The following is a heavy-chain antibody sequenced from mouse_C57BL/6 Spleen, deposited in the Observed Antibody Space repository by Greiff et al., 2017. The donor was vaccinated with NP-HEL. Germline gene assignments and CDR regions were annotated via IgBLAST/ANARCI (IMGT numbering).Heavy chain of an antibody. CDR2: INPSSGYT. CDR3: ASQTAQAPWFAY. V-gene: IGHV1-7*01. J-gene: IGHJ3*01. Sequence: QVQLQQSGAELAKPGASVKLSCKASGYTFTSYWMHWVNQRPGQGLEWIGYINPSSGYTKYNQKFKDKATLTADKSSSTAYMQLSSLTYEDSAVYYCASQTAQAPWFAYWGQGTLVTVSA. CDR1: GYTFTSYW. D-gene: IGHD3-2*02.